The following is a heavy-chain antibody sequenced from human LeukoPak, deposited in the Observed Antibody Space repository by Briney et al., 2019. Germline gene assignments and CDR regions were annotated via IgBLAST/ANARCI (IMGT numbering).Heavy chain of an antibody. D-gene: IGHD2-15*01. V-gene: IGHV4-59*08. Sequence: SETLSLTCAVSGDSINSFYWSWLRQPPGKGLEWIGYVFHTGDTNSNPSLKSRVTVSLDTSTSQVSLRLTSVTAADTAVYYCARHPFATPFDHWGRGILVTVSS. J-gene: IGHJ4*02. CDR2: VFHTGDT. CDR3: ARHPFATPFDH. CDR1: GDSINSFY.